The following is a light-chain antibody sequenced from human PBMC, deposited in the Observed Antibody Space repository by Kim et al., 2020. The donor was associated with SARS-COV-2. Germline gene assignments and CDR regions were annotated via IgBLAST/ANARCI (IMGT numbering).Light chain of an antibody. CDR1: QSVGSN. CDR3: HQYNAWPLT. J-gene: IGKJ4*01. V-gene: IGKV3-15*01. CDR2: GTS. Sequence: EIVMTQSPATLSVSPGERATLSCRASQSVGSNLAWYQQKPGQAPRLLIYGTSTRATGIPVRFSGSGSGTEFTLTISSLQSEDFAVYYCHQYNAWPLTFGGGTRVEIK.